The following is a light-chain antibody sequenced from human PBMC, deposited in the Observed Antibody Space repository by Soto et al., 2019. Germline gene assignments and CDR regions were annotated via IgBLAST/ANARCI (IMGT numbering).Light chain of an antibody. V-gene: IGKV1-33*01. Sequence: DIQMTQSPSSLSASVGDRVTITCQASQDISNYLNWYQQKPGKAPKLLIYDASNLETGVPSRLSGSGCGTDFTFTISSLQPEDIATEYCQQYYNLPLTFGGGTNVEIK. J-gene: IGKJ4*01. CDR2: DAS. CDR3: QQYYNLPLT. CDR1: QDISNY.